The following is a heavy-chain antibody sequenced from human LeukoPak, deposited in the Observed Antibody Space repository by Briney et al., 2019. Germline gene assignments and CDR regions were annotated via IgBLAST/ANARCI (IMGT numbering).Heavy chain of an antibody. Sequence: SETLSLTCAVYGGSFRGYYWSWIRQPPGTGLEWIGEINHSGSTNYNPSLKSRVTIPVDTSKNQFPLKLSSETAADTAVYYCVRASPLGLNWFDPWGQGTLVTVSS. J-gene: IGHJ5*02. CDR2: INHSGST. CDR3: VRASPLGLNWFDP. CDR1: GGSFRGYY. V-gene: IGHV4-34*01. D-gene: IGHD3/OR15-3a*01.